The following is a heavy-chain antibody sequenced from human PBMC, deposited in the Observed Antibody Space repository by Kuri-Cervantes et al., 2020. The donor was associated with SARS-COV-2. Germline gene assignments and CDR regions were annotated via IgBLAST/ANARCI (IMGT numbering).Heavy chain of an antibody. CDR3: ALTNYFDYRVSVFDV. CDR2: IFWDDGK. D-gene: IGHD3-22*01. Sequence: SGPTLAKPPHALTVTCTVSVSSLTNGGEGVGWVRQPPGKALQWLALIFWDDGKRNSPSLNSRLTITRDTSNNQLVLSMANRGPVDTATYYCALTNYFDYRVSVFDVWGPGAKVTVSS. V-gene: IGHV2-5*02. J-gene: IGHJ3*01. CDR1: VSSLTNGGEG.